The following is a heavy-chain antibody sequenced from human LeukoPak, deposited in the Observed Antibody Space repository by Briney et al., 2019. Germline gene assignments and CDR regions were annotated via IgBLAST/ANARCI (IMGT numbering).Heavy chain of an antibody. CDR2: IIPIFGTA. CDR1: GGTFSSYA. Sequence: ASVKVSCKASGGTFSSYAISWVRQAPGQGLEWMGGIIPIFGTANYAQKFQGRVTITADESTSTAYMELSSLRSEDTAVYYCARDQVTKPNRDGMDYWGQGTLVTVSS. V-gene: IGHV1-69*13. CDR3: ARDQVTKPNRDGMDY. J-gene: IGHJ4*02. D-gene: IGHD5-24*01.